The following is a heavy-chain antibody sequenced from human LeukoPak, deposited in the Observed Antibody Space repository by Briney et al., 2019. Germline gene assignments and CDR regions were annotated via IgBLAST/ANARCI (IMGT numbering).Heavy chain of an antibody. CDR1: GGSISSGDYY. D-gene: IGHD2-15*01. V-gene: IGHV4-30-4*01. CDR2: IYYSGTT. CDR3: ARAQGRKAHVVLFDY. J-gene: IGHJ4*02. Sequence: SQTLSLTCTVSGGSISSGDYYWSWIRQPPGKGLEWIGYIYYSGTTYYNPSPKSPVTITVDTSKNQFSLRLSSVTAADTAVYYCARAQGRKAHVVLFDYWGQGTLVTVSS.